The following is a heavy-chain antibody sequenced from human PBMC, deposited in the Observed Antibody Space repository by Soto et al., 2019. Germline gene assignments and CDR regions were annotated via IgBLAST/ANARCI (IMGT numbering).Heavy chain of an antibody. V-gene: IGHV3-74*01. Sequence: EVQLVESGGGLVQPGGSLRLSCAASGFTFSSYWMHWVRQAPGKGLVWVSRINSDGSSTSYADSVKGRFTISRDNAKNTLYLQMNSLRAEDTALYYCARDPRGAGSVVVPAADDAFDIWGQGTMVTVSS. CDR1: GFTFSSYW. CDR2: INSDGSST. J-gene: IGHJ3*02. D-gene: IGHD2-2*01. CDR3: ARDPRGAGSVVVPAADDAFDI.